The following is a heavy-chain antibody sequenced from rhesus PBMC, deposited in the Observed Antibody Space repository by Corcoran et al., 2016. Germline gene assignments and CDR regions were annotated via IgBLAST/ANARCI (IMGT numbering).Heavy chain of an antibody. CDR1: GFTFRDYY. CDR3: AREGSSSFSLDY. Sequence: EVRLVESGGGLVQPGGSLRLSCAASGFTFRDYYMIWFRHAPGKGPELLGFIRKKVNGGTAEYARSVKGRFTIARDDSKSIASLQMNSLKTDDTAVYYCAREGSSSFSLDYWGQGVLVTVSS. CDR2: IRKKVNGGTA. J-gene: IGHJ4*01. D-gene: IGHD6-43*01. V-gene: IGHV3-116*02.